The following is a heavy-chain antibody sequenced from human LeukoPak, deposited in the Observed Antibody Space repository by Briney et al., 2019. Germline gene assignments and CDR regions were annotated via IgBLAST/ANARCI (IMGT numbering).Heavy chain of an antibody. CDR3: ASFGGSYGGAYY. D-gene: IGHD1-26*01. Sequence: GESLKISCKGSGYSFTSYWISWVRQMPGKGLEWMGRIDPSDSYTNYNPSFQGHVTISADKSISTAYLQWSSLKASDTAMYYCASFGGSYGGAYYWGQGTLVTVSS. V-gene: IGHV5-10-1*01. CDR2: IDPSDSYT. CDR1: GYSFTSYW. J-gene: IGHJ4*02.